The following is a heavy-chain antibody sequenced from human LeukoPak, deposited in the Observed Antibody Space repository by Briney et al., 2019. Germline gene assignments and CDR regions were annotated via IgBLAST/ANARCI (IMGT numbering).Heavy chain of an antibody. D-gene: IGHD4-17*01. CDR3: AREVNGDYYFDY. J-gene: IGHJ4*02. CDR1: GYTFTSYG. V-gene: IGHV1-18*01. Sequence: ASVKVSCKASGYTFTSYGISRVRQAPGQGLEWMGWISAYNGNTNYAQKLQGRVTMTTDTSTSTAYMELRSLRSDDTAVYYCAREVNGDYYFDYWGQGTLVTVSS. CDR2: ISAYNGNT.